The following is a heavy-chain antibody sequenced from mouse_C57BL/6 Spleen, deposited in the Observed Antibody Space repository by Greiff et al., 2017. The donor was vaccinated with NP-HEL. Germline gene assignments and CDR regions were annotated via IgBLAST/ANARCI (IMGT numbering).Heavy chain of an antibody. D-gene: IGHD2-2*01. CDR3: AREDYTMVTTPWYFDV. CDR2: IHPNSGST. J-gene: IGHJ1*03. CDR1: GYTFTSYW. V-gene: IGHV1-64*01. Sequence: QVQLQQPGAELVKPGASVKLSCKASGYTFTSYWMHWVKQRPGQGLEWIGMIHPNSGSTNYNEKFKSKATLTVDKSSSTAYMQLSSLTSEDSAVYYCAREDYTMVTTPWYFDVWGTGTTVTVSS.